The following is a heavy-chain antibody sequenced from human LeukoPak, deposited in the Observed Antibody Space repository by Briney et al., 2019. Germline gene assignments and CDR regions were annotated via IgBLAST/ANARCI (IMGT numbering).Heavy chain of an antibody. CDR2: ISGSGGST. CDR3: AKDLSLGLVADFDY. Sequence: GGSLRLSCAASGFTFSSYAMSWVRQAPGKGLEWVSAISGSGGSTYYADSVKGRFTISRDNSKNTLYLQMNGLRAEDTAVYYCAKDLSLGLVADFDYWGQGTLVTVSS. V-gene: IGHV3-23*01. J-gene: IGHJ4*02. CDR1: GFTFSSYA. D-gene: IGHD2-21*01.